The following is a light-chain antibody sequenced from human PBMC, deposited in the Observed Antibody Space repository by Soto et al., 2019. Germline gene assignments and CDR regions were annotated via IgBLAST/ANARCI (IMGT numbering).Light chain of an antibody. CDR3: AAWDDSLNGPV. J-gene: IGLJ1*01. CDR2: EVS. CDR1: NSDVGIYDF. V-gene: IGLV2-14*01. Sequence: QSALTQPASVSGTPGQSITISCTGSNSDVGIYDFVSWYQHHPGRAPKLIVSEVSHRPSGVSNRFSGSKSGNTASLTISGLQSEDEADYYCAAWDDSLNGPVFGTGTKLTVL.